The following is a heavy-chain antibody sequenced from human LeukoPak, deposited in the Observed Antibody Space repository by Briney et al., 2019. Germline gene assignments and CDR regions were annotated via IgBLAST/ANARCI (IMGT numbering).Heavy chain of an antibody. J-gene: IGHJ3*02. CDR3: ARVPVSTGTTGDAFYI. V-gene: IGHV7-4-1*02. CDR2: INTNTGNP. Sequence: ASVKVSCKASGYTFTSYAMNWVRQAPGQGLEWMGWINTNTGNPTYAQGFTGRFVFSLDTSVSTAYLQISSLKAEDTAVYYCARVPVSTGTTGDAFYILGQGTKGTGSS. D-gene: IGHD4-17*01. CDR1: GYTFTSYA.